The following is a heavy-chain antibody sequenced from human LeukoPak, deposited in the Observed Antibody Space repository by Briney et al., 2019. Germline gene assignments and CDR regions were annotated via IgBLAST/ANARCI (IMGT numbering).Heavy chain of an antibody. CDR1: GFTVSSNY. J-gene: IGHJ4*02. V-gene: IGHV3-66*01. CDR3: ARDPRVGATTSRDY. CDR2: IYSGGST. D-gene: IGHD1-26*01. Sequence: PGGSLRLSCAASGFTVSSNYMSWVRQAPGKGLEWVSVIYSGGSTYYADSVKGRFTISRDNSKNTLYLQMNSLRAEDTAVYYCARDPRVGATTSRDYWGQGTLVTVSS.